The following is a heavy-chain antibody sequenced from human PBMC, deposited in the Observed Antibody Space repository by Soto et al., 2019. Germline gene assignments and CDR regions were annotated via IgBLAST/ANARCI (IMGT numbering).Heavy chain of an antibody. CDR1: GGSISSSSYY. D-gene: IGHD3-16*02. V-gene: IGHV4-39*02. Sequence: PSETLSLTCTVSGGSISSSSYYWGWIRQPPGKGLEWIGSIYYSGSTYYNPSLKSRVTISVDTSKNQFSLKLSSVTAADTAVYYCARDYDYVWGSYRSNWFDPWGQGTLVTVS. J-gene: IGHJ5*02. CDR2: IYYSGST. CDR3: ARDYDYVWGSYRSNWFDP.